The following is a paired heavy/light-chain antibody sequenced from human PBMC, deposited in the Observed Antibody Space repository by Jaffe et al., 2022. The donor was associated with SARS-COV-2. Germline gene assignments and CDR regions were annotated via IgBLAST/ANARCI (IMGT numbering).Heavy chain of an antibody. CDR3: AKDRHYWYFDL. CDR2: ISGSGDKT. CDR1: GFTFGSSA. V-gene: IGHV3-23*01. J-gene: IGHJ2*01. Sequence: EVQLLESGGNLVQPGGSLRLSCATSGFTFGSSAMNWVRQAPGKGLEWVSSISGSGDKTYYADSVKGRFTISRDNSKNTLYLQMDSLRADDTAIYYCAKDRHYWYFDLWGRGTLVTVSS.
Light chain of an antibody. J-gene: IGKJ4*01. Sequence: EIVLTQSPATLSLSPGERATLSCRASQSVGSYLAWYQQKPGQAPRLLIYDASNRATGIPARFSGSGSGTDFTLTISSLEPEDFAVYYCQHRSIWPLTFGGGTKVEIK. CDR2: DAS. CDR3: QHRSIWPLT. CDR1: QSVGSY. V-gene: IGKV3-11*01.